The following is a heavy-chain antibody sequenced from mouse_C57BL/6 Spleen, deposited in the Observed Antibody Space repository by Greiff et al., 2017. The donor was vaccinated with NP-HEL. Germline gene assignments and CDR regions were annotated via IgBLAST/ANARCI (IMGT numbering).Heavy chain of an antibody. Sequence: VQLQQSGAELVRPGASVTLSCKASGYTFTDYEMHWVKQTPVHGLEWIGAIDPETGGTAYNQKFKGKAILTADKSSSTAYMELRSLTSEDSAVYYCTRSPFTTAYAMDYWGQGTSVTVSS. CDR3: TRSPFTTAYAMDY. CDR1: GYTFTDYE. V-gene: IGHV1-15*01. J-gene: IGHJ4*01. CDR2: IDPETGGT. D-gene: IGHD1-2*01.